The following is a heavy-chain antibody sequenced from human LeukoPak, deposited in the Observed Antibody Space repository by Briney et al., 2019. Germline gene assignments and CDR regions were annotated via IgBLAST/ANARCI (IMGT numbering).Heavy chain of an antibody. CDR1: GFTFSSYG. CDR3: ARDLVPSCSSTSCYANYYYYYMDV. D-gene: IGHD2-2*01. Sequence: GGSLRLSCAASGFTFSSYGMSWVRQAPGKGLEWVSAISGSGGSAYYADSVKGRFTISRDNAKNTLYLQMNSLRAEDTAVYYCARDLVPSCSSTSCYANYYYYYMDVWGKGTTVTVSS. V-gene: IGHV3-23*01. CDR2: ISGSGGSA. J-gene: IGHJ6*03.